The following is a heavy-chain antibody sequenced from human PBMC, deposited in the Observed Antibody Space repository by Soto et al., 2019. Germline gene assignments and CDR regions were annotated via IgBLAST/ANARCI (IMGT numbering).Heavy chain of an antibody. D-gene: IGHD5-12*01. J-gene: IGHJ6*02. CDR1: GGTFSSYA. CDR3: AAGEYSGYDPSYYYYGMAV. V-gene: IGHV1-69*06. Sequence: SVKVSCKASGGTFSSYAISWVRQAPGQGLEWMGGIIPIFGTANYAQKFQGRVTITADKSTSTAYMELSSLRSEDTAVYYCAAGEYSGYDPSYYYYGMAVWGQGTTVTVSS. CDR2: IIPIFGTA.